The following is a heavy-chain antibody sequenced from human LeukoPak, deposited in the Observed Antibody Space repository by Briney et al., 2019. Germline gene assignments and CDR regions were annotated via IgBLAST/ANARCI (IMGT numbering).Heavy chain of an antibody. J-gene: IGHJ5*02. D-gene: IGHD2-15*01. CDR2: IRFDGSNT. V-gene: IGHV3-30*02. CDR3: AKDRYCSGGSCYSGWFDP. CDR1: RFIFGAYG. Sequence: GGSLRLSCAASRFIFGAYGMHWVRQAPGKGLEWVAFIRFDGSNTYYADSVKGRFTISRDNSKNTLYLQMNSLRAEDTAVYYCAKDRYCSGGSCYSGWFDPWGQGTLVTVSS.